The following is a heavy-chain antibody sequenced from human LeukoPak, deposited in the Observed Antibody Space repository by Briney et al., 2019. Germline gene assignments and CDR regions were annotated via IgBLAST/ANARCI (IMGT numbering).Heavy chain of an antibody. D-gene: IGHD1-26*01. V-gene: IGHV1-8*01. CDR2: MNPNSGNT. CDR3: ARHGSLRGSLQL. Sequence: GASVKVSCKASGYTFTSYDINWVRQATGQGLEWMGWMNPNSGNTGYAQKFQGRVTMTRNTSISTAYMELSSLRSEDTAVYYCARHGSLRGSLQLWGQGTLVTVSS. J-gene: IGHJ1*01. CDR1: GYTFTSYD.